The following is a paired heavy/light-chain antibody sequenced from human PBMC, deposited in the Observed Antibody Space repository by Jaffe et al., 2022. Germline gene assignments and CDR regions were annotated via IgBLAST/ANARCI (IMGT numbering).Heavy chain of an antibody. CDR2: INGDGTNI. J-gene: IGHJ6*04. D-gene: IGHD2-15*01. CDR1: GFTFGSSW. Sequence: DVQLVESGGGLVQPGGSLRLSCEASGFTFGSSWMNWVRQGPGKGLVWLSHINGDGTNIRYADSVKGRFTISRDNAKNTVYLQMNGLRVEDSALYYCTRDLSRSGGQDVWGKGTTVTVSS. CDR3: TRDLSRSGGQDV. V-gene: IGHV3-74*01.
Light chain of an antibody. V-gene: IGLV1-40*01. Sequence: QSVLTQPPSVSGAPGQRVTISCTGSSSNIGARYDVPWYQQLPGTAPKLLIYGNGNRPSGVSDRFSASKSGTSASLAITGLQAEDEADYYCQSYDISLSGVVFGGGTKLTVL. J-gene: IGLJ3*02. CDR1: SSNIGARYD. CDR3: QSYDISLSGVV. CDR2: GNG.